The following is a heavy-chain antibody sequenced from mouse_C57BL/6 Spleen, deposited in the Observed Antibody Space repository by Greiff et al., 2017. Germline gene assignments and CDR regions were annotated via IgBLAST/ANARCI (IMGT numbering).Heavy chain of an antibody. CDR2: ISSGGDYI. CDR3: TRDGNYYGSSLYYFDY. D-gene: IGHD1-1*01. CDR1: GFTFSSYA. Sequence: EVMLVESGEGLVKPGGSLKLSCAASGFTFSSYAMSWVRQTPEKRLEWVAYISSGGDYIYYADTVKGRFTISRDNARNTLYLQMSSLKSEDTAMYYCTRDGNYYGSSLYYFDYWGQGTTLAVSS. J-gene: IGHJ2*01. V-gene: IGHV5-9-1*02.